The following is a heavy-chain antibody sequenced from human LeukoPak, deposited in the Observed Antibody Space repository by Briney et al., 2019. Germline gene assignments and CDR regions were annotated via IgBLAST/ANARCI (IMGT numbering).Heavy chain of an antibody. CDR1: GYRFTNYW. V-gene: IGHV5-51*01. Sequence: GESLKISCKGSGYRFTNYWIGWVRQMPGKGLEWMGSIYPGDSDTRYSPSFQGQVTLSADKSISTAYLQWSSLKASDTAMYYCARPDCSGDCPWGQGTLVTVSS. CDR3: ARPDCSGDCP. D-gene: IGHD2-21*02. CDR2: IYPGDSDT. J-gene: IGHJ5*02.